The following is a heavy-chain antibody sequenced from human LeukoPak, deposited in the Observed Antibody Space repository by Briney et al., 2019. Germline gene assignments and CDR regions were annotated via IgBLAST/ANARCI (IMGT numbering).Heavy chain of an antibody. Sequence: SETLSLTCTVSGGSISSGGYYWSWIRQPPGKGLEWIGYIYYSGSTYYNPSLKSRVTISVDTSKNQSSLKLSSVTAADTAVYYCARGRGELLYYGMDVWGQGTTVTVSS. CDR3: ARGRGELLYYGMDV. J-gene: IGHJ6*02. V-gene: IGHV4-30-4*01. CDR1: GGSISSGGYY. D-gene: IGHD1-26*01. CDR2: IYYSGST.